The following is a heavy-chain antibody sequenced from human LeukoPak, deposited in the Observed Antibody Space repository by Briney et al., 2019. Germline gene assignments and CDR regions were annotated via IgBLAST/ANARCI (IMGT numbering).Heavy chain of an antibody. V-gene: IGHV4-4*07. J-gene: IGHJ4*02. Sequence: SETLSLTCTVSGGSISSYYWSWIRQPAGKGLEWIGRIYSSGSTNYNPSLKSRVTMSVDTSKNQFSLKLSSVTAADTAVYYCARGRYYDSSGYYYGPRRTYYFDYWGQGTLVTVSS. CDR2: IYSSGST. CDR3: ARGRYYDSSGYYYGPRRTYYFDY. CDR1: GGSISSYY. D-gene: IGHD3-22*01.